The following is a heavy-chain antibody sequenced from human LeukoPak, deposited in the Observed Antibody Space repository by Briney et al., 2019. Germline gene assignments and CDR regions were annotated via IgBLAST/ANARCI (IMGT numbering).Heavy chain of an antibody. CDR2: INHSGST. J-gene: IGHJ5*02. D-gene: IGHD3-3*01. CDR1: GGSISGYY. CDR3: ARMYYDFWSGYEGA. Sequence: SETLSLTCAVYGGSISGYYWSWIRQPPGKGLEWIGEINHSGSTNYNPSLKSRVTISVDTSKNQFSLKLSSVTAADTAVYYCARMYYDFWSGYEGAWGQGTLVTVSS. V-gene: IGHV4-34*01.